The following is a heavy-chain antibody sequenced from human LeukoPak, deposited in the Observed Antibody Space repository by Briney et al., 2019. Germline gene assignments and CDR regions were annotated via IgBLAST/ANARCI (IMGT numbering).Heavy chain of an antibody. D-gene: IGHD4-17*01. CDR1: GFTFSSYA. J-gene: IGHJ4*02. Sequence: PGGSLRLSCAASGFTFSSYAMSWVRQAPGKGLEWVSAISGSGGSTYYADSVKGRFTISRDNSKNTLYLQMNSLRAEDTAVYYCAKVPSVTTVTYYFDYWGQGTLVTVSS. V-gene: IGHV3-23*01. CDR3: AKVPSVTTVTYYFDY. CDR2: ISGSGGST.